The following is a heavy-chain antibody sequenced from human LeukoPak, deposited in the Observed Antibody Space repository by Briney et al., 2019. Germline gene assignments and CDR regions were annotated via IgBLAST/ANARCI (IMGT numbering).Heavy chain of an antibody. V-gene: IGHV1-18*01. Sequence: GASVKVSCKASGYTFSSYGFSWVRQAPGQGLEWMGWISAYNGNTNYAQKLQGRVTMTTDTSANTAYMELRSLRSDDTAVYYCARDQDGYNPNFDYWGQGTLVTVSS. D-gene: IGHD5-24*01. CDR1: GYTFSSYG. CDR2: ISAYNGNT. J-gene: IGHJ4*02. CDR3: ARDQDGYNPNFDY.